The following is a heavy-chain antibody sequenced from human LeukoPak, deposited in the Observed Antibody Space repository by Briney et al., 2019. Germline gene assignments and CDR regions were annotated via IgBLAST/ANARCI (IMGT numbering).Heavy chain of an antibody. CDR2: INHSGST. CDR3: ARRDFMVRGVIRDY. CDR1: GGSFSGYY. D-gene: IGHD3-10*01. V-gene: IGHV4-34*01. J-gene: IGHJ4*02. Sequence: SETLSLTCAVYGGSFSGYYWSWIRQPPGKGLEWIGEINHSGSTNYSPSLKSRVTISVDTSKNQFSLKLSSVTAADTAVYYCARRDFMVRGVIRDYWGRGTLVTVSS.